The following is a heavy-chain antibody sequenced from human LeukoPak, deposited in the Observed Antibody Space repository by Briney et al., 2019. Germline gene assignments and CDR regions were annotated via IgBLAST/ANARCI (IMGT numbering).Heavy chain of an antibody. J-gene: IGHJ2*01. D-gene: IGHD6-19*01. CDR2: IYTSGST. V-gene: IGHV4-4*07. CDR3: ARSIAVAGTIWYFDL. CDR1: GGSISNYY. Sequence: SESLSLTCTVSGGSISNYYWSWIRQPAGKGLEWIGRIYTSGSTNYNPSLKSRVTISVDTSKNQFSLKLSSVTAADTAVYYCARSIAVAGTIWYFDLWGRGTLVTVSS.